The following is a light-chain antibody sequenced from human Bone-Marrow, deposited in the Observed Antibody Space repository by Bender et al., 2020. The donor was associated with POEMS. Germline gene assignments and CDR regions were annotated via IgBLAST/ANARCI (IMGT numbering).Light chain of an antibody. J-gene: IGLJ3*02. CDR1: SSDVGAYNY. CDR3: AAWEDSLNGWV. CDR2: DVS. V-gene: IGLV2-14*03. Sequence: QSALTQPASVSGSPGQSITISCTGTSSDVGAYNYVYWYQQHPATAPKLLIYDVSHRPSGVPDRFSGSKSGTSASLAISGLQSEDEADYYCAAWEDSLNGWVFGGGTKLTVL.